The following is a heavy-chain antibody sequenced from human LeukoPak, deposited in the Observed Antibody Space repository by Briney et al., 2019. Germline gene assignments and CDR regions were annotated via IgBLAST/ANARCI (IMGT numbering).Heavy chain of an antibody. D-gene: IGHD3-16*01. J-gene: IGHJ4*02. V-gene: IGHV3-53*04. Sequence: GGSLRLSCAASGFTVSSNHMSWVRQAPGKGLEWVSVIYSGGSTYYADSVKGRFTISRHNSKNTLYLQMNSLRAEDTAVYYCARSNWDYPFEYWGQGTLVTVSS. CDR2: IYSGGST. CDR1: GFTVSSNH. CDR3: ARSNWDYPFEY.